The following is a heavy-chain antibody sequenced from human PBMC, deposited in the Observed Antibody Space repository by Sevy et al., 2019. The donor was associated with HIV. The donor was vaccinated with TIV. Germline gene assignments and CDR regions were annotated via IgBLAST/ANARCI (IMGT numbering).Heavy chain of an antibody. CDR3: AGVVAYCSGGSCFPGYYYGMDV. D-gene: IGHD2-15*01. J-gene: IGHJ6*02. Sequence: GGSLRLSCAASGFTFSNYNMNWVRQAPGKGLEWVSSISSSSNYISYADSMKGRFTISRDNAKNSLYLQMNSLRAEDTAVYYCAGVVAYCSGGSCFPGYYYGMDVWGQGTTVTVSS. V-gene: IGHV3-21*01. CDR2: ISSSSNYI. CDR1: GFTFSNYN.